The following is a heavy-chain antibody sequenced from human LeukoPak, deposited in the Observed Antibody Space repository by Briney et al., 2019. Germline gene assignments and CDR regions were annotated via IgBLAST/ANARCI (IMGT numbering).Heavy chain of an antibody. D-gene: IGHD1-26*01. CDR1: GFTFRDYG. Sequence: PGGSLRLSCAASGFTFRDYGMHWVRQAPDKGLGWVASIRNDGSDKYYEDSVKGRFAISRDNSKNTVHLQMDSLRAEDSAVYYCVKRGSGSYDVDYWGQGTLVTVSS. J-gene: IGHJ4*02. CDR3: VKRGSGSYDVDY. CDR2: IRNDGSDK. V-gene: IGHV3-30*02.